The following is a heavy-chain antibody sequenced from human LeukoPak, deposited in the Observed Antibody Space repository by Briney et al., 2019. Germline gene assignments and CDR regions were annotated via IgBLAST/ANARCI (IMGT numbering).Heavy chain of an antibody. J-gene: IGHJ5*01. V-gene: IGHV3-7*01. CDR2: IKGDGNEK. Sequence: GGSLRLSCAASGFTFSSYWMNGVRQAPGKGLEWVANIKGDGNEKNYVDSVRGRFSISRDNAKNSLYLQMDSLRAEDTAVYYCAKEGAYPIITYDSWGQGALVTVSS. D-gene: IGHD3-10*01. CDR1: GFTFSSYW. CDR3: AKEGAYPIITYDS.